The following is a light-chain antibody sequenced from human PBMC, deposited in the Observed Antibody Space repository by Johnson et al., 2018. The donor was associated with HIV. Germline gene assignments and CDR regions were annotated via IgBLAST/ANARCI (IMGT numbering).Light chain of an antibody. CDR3: GTWDNSLRASYV. Sequence: QSVLTQPPSVSAAPGQKVTISCSGSSSKIGNNYVSWYQQLPGTAPKLLIYENNKRPSRIPDRFSGSKSGTSATLGITGLQTGDEADYYCGTWDNSLRASYVFGTGTNVTVL. V-gene: IGLV1-51*02. CDR2: ENN. CDR1: SSKIGNNY. J-gene: IGLJ1*01.